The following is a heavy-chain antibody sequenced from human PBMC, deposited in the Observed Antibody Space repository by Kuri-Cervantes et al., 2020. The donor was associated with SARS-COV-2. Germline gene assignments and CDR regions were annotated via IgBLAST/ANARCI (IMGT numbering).Heavy chain of an antibody. CDR2: IYHSGST. CDR3: ARDASWFDP. V-gene: IGHV4-38-2*02. Sequence: GSLRLSCTVSGYSISSGYYWGWIRQPPGKGLEWIGSIYHSGSTYYNPSLKSRVTISVDTSKNQFSLKLSSVTAADTAVYYCARDASWFDPWGQGALVTVSS. J-gene: IGHJ5*02. CDR1: GYSISSGYY.